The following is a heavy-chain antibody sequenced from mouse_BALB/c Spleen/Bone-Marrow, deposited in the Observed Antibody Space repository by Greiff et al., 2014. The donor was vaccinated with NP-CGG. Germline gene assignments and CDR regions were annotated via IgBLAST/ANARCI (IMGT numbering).Heavy chain of an antibody. CDR3: ARITTATGALDY. J-gene: IGHJ4*01. V-gene: IGHV2-9*02. D-gene: IGHD1-2*01. CDR2: IWADGST. CDR1: GFSLTSYG. Sequence: VKLVESGPGLVAPSQSLSITCTVSGFSLTSYGVHWVRQPPGKGLEWLGVIWADGSTNYNSALMSRLSIRKDNSKSQVFLKMNRLQTDDTAMYYWARITTATGALDYWGQGTSVTVSS.